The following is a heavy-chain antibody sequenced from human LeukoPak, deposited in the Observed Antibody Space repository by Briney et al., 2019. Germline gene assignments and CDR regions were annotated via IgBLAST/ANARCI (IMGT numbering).Heavy chain of an antibody. CDR1: GGSFSDYY. CDR2: IKYVGST. J-gene: IGHJ2*01. D-gene: IGHD3-3*01. Sequence: SETLSLTCAVYGGSFSDYYWSWIRQTPGEGLQWIGGIKYVGSTDYNPSLESRVTMSIDTSKNQLSLQLSSVTAADTAVYYCARGILAKGYFDLWGRGTLVTVSS. CDR3: ARGILAKGYFDL. V-gene: IGHV4-34*01.